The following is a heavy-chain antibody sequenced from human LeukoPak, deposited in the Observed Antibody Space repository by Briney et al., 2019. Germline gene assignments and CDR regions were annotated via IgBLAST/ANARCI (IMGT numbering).Heavy chain of an antibody. V-gene: IGHV3-23*01. Sequence: PGGSLRLSCVASGFTFTKCAMSWIRQAPGKGLEWVAIITATGDTAYYADSVKGRFTISRDNSRNTVYMQMDSLRAEDTAIYYCAADRNSDWYSPLDYWGQGSQVTV. J-gene: IGHJ4*02. CDR1: GFTFTKCA. CDR2: ITATGDTA. D-gene: IGHD6-19*01. CDR3: AADRNSDWYSPLDY.